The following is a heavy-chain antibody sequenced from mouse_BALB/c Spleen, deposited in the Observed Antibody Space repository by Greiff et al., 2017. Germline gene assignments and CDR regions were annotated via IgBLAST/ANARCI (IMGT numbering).Heavy chain of an antibody. Sequence: EVKLLESGGGLVKPGGSLKLSCAASGFTFSDYYMYWVRQTPEKRLEWVATISDGGSYTYYPDSVKGRFTISRDNAKNNLYLQMSSLKSEDTAMYYCARDYYDYDGPYFDYWGQGTTLTVSS. D-gene: IGHD2-4*01. CDR2: ISDGGSYT. CDR1: GFTFSDYY. J-gene: IGHJ2*01. CDR3: ARDYYDYDGPYFDY. V-gene: IGHV5-4*02.